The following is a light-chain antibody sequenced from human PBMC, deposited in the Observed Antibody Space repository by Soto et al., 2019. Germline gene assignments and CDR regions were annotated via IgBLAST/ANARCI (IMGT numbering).Light chain of an antibody. CDR3: QQHSNWRMT. V-gene: IGKV3-11*01. CDR2: DAS. CDR1: QSVSSY. J-gene: IGKJ1*01. Sequence: EIVLTQSPSTLSLSLGDRATLSCRASQSVSSYLAWYQQKPGQAPRLLIYDASNLATGFPARFRGSGSGTDLTLTISSLQPEDFAIYYCQQHSNWRMTFGQGTKVEIK.